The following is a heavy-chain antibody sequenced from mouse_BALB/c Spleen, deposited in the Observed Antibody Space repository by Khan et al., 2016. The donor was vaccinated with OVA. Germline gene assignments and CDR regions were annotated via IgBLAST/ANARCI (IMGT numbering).Heavy chain of an antibody. Sequence: VQLQQSGPELMKPGALVKISCKASGYSFTTYYIHWVMQSHGTSLEWIGYIDPFSGGTTYNQKFKGKATLTVDKSSSTAYIHLTNLTSEDSAVYYCTRHGYVAWFTYWGQGTLVTVSA. CDR2: IDPFSGGT. J-gene: IGHJ3*01. D-gene: IGHD2-2*01. V-gene: IGHV1S135*01. CDR3: TRHGYVAWFTY. CDR1: GYSFTTYY.